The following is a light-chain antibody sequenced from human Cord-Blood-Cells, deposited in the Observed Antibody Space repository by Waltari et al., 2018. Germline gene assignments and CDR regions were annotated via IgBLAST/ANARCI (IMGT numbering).Light chain of an antibody. J-gene: IGLJ2*01. CDR1: RSDVGSYTL. CDR3: CSYAGSSTVV. V-gene: IGLV2-23*01. Sequence: QSALTQPASVSGPPGQSITISCTGTRSDVGSYTLFSWYQQHPGKAPKLMIYEGSKRPSGVSNRFSGSKSGNTASLTISGLQAEDEADYYCCSYAGSSTVVFGGGTKLTVL. CDR2: EGS.